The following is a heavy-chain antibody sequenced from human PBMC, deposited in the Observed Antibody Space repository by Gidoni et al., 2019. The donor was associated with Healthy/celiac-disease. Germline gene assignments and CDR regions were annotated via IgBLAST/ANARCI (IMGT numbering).Heavy chain of an antibody. Sequence: QVQLVESGGGVVQPGRSLRLSCAASGFTFSSYGMHWVRQAPGKGLEWVAVISYDGSNKYYADSVKGRFTISRDNSKNTLYLQMNSLRAEDTAVYYCAKGDYGDDGGAEYFQHWGQGTLVTVSS. CDR2: ISYDGSNK. CDR3: AKGDYGDDGGAEYFQH. CDR1: GFTFSSYG. D-gene: IGHD4-17*01. V-gene: IGHV3-30*18. J-gene: IGHJ1*01.